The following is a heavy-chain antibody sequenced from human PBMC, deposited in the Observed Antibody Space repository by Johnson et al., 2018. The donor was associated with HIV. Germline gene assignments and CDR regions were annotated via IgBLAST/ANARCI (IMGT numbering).Heavy chain of an antibody. Sequence: VQLVESGGGLVQPGGSLRLSCAASGFTFSSYWMSWVRQAPGKGLEWVANIKQDGSEKYYADSVKGRFTISRDNSKNTLYLQMNSLKTEDTAVYYCTTVLRPKPLDAFDIWGQGTVVTVSS. CDR2: IKQDGSEK. CDR1: GFTFSSYW. CDR3: TTVLRPKPLDAFDI. J-gene: IGHJ3*02. V-gene: IGHV3-7*03.